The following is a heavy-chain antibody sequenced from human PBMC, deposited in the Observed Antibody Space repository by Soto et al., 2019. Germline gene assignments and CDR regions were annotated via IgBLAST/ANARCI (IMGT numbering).Heavy chain of an antibody. CDR2: IYSGDST. D-gene: IGHD2-2*01. J-gene: IGHJ4*02. CDR3: ARGFRVRNHLCFLDY. Sequence: GGSLRLSCAASGFTVSSYYMSWVRQAPGKGLECASIIYSGDSTYYADSVKGRFTISRDSSKNTLDLQVGSLRVEDTAVYYCARGFRVRNHLCFLDYWGQGTQVTVSS. V-gene: IGHV3-53*01. CDR1: GFTVSSYY.